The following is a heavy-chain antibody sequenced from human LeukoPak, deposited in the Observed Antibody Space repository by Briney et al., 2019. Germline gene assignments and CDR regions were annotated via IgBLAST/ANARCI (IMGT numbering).Heavy chain of an antibody. D-gene: IGHD6-19*01. V-gene: IGHV3-7*01. Sequence: PGGSLRLSCAASGFTFSSYAMSWVRQAPGKGLEWVANIKQDGSEKYYVDSVKGRFTISRDNAKNSLYLQMNSLRAEDTAVYYCARDQGSGWYYYYYGMDVWGQGTTVTVSS. CDR2: IKQDGSEK. J-gene: IGHJ6*02. CDR3: ARDQGSGWYYYYYGMDV. CDR1: GFTFSSYA.